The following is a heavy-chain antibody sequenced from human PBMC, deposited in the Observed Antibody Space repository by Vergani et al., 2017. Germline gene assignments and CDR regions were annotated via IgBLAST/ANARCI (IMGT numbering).Heavy chain of an antibody. CDR3: AIAICIETCYMSNWLDS. J-gene: IGHJ5*01. V-gene: IGHV3-74*03. D-gene: IGHD3-9*01. Sequence: DVHLAESGGGFFQPGGSLRLSCSASGFSFNSYWMHWVRQVPGKGLLWVSRIKIDGSITAYADSVKGRFTISRDKAQNTLYLQMNSRRVEDTGVYYCAIAICIETCYMSNWLDSWGQGNLVTVSS. CDR1: GFSFNSYW. CDR2: IKIDGSIT.